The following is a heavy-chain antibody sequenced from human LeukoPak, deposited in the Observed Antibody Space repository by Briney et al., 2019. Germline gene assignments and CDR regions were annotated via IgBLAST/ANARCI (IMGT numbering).Heavy chain of an antibody. J-gene: IGHJ3*02. Sequence: NPSETLSLTCTVSGGSISSSGYYWGWIRQPPGKGLEWIGSIYYSGSTYYNPSLKSRVTISVDTSKNQFSLKLSSVTAADTAVYYCARDIGIVVVPAAMSAFDMWGQGTMVTVSS. CDR2: IYYSGST. V-gene: IGHV4-39*02. CDR1: GGSISSSGYY. CDR3: ARDIGIVVVPAAMSAFDM. D-gene: IGHD2-2*01.